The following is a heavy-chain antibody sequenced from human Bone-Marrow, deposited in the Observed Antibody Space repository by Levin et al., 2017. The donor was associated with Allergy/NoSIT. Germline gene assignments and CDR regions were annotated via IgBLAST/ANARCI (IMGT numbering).Heavy chain of an antibody. CDR3: ARDGALDY. D-gene: IGHD3-16*01. J-gene: IGHJ4*02. Sequence: WASVKVSCKASGYTFTAYYMHWVRQAPGQGLEWMGWINPNSGGTNYAQKFQGRVTLTRDTSISTAYLELSGLISDDTAVYYCARDGALDYWGQGTLVTVSS. CDR2: INPNSGGT. V-gene: IGHV1-2*02. CDR1: GYTFTAYY.